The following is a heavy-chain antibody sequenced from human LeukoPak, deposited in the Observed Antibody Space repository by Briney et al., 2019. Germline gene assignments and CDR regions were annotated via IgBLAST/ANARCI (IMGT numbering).Heavy chain of an antibody. CDR3: AKDRGYGEHEPFES. V-gene: IGHV3-30*18. J-gene: IGHJ4*02. Sequence: GGSLRLSCVGSGFTFSDYAIHWVRQAPGKGLEWVAVSAHDEVGKQFADSVKGRFTLSRDNSRDSVHLQMNRLRDEDTAVYYCAKDRGYGEHEPFESWGQGSLVTVSS. D-gene: IGHD4/OR15-4a*01. CDR2: SAHDEVGK. CDR1: GFTFSDYA.